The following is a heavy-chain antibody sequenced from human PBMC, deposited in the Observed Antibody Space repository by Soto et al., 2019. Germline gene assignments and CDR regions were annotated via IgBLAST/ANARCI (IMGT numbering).Heavy chain of an antibody. CDR2: IIPIFGTA. J-gene: IGHJ6*02. CDR3: ARAGVSGITIFGVFPWTTYYYYGMED. D-gene: IGHD3-3*01. V-gene: IGHV1-69*13. CDR1: GGTFCGYA. Sequence: SSVKFSCKASGGTFCGYAISWLRRAPGQGLEWMGGIIPIFGTANYAQKFQGRVTIAADESTSTAYMELSSLRSEDTAVYYCARAGVSGITIFGVFPWTTYYYYGMEDWGQGTRVRVS.